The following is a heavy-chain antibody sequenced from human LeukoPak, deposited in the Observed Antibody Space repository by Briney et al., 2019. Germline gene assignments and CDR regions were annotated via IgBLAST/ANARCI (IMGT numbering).Heavy chain of an antibody. CDR2: INSDGSST. CDR3: ARGGATVDY. V-gene: IGHV3-74*01. CDR1: GFTFSTYW. D-gene: IGHD5-12*01. J-gene: IGHJ4*02. Sequence: PGGSLRLSCAASGFTFSTYWMHWVRQAPGKGLVWVSRINSDGSSTSYADSVKGRFTISRDNARTTLYLQMNSLRAEDTAAYFCARGGATVDYWGQGTLVTVSS.